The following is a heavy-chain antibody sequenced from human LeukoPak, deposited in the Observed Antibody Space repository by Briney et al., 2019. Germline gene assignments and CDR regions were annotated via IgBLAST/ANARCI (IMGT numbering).Heavy chain of an antibody. J-gene: IGHJ3*02. CDR3: AKVLGGAPPRAFEI. CDR1: GFAFGTYG. CDR2: IQYDGNNK. Sequence: GGSLRLSCAASGFAFGTYGMHWVRQPPGKGLERVTYIQYDGNNKKYVDSVKERFTLSRDNSKNTLHLQMNSLTAEDTAVYYRAKVLGGAPPRAFEIWGQGTMVTVSP. V-gene: IGHV3-30*02.